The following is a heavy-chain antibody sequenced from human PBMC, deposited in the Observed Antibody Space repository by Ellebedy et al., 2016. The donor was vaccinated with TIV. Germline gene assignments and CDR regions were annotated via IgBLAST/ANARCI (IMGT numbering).Heavy chain of an antibody. CDR3: AASLGVYTAARAWGYFDY. CDR2: IVVGSGNT. V-gene: IGHV1-58*01. Sequence: SVKVSXXASGFTFTSSAVQWVRQARGQRLEWIGWIVVGSGNTNYAQKFQERVTITRDMSTSTAYMELSSLRSEDTAVYYCAASLGVYTAARAWGYFDYWGQGTLVTVSS. CDR1: GFTFTSSA. D-gene: IGHD6-13*01. J-gene: IGHJ4*02.